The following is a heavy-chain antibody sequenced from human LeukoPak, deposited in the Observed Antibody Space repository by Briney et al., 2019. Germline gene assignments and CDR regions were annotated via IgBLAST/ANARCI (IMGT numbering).Heavy chain of an antibody. J-gene: IGHJ3*02. D-gene: IGHD6-13*01. V-gene: IGHV4-34*01. CDR1: GGSFSGYY. CDR3: AMAGIAAAGTFGAFDI. Sequence: SETLSLTCAVYGGSFSGYYWSWIRQPPGKGLEWIGEINHSGSTNYNPSLKSRVTISVDTSKKQFSLKLSTVTAADTAVYYCAMAGIAAAGTFGAFDIWGQGTTVTVSS. CDR2: INHSGST.